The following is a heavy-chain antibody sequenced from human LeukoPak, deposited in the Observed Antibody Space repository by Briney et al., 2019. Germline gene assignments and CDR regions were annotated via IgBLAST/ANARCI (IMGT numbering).Heavy chain of an antibody. CDR1: GFSFQSYG. V-gene: IGHV3-30*18. D-gene: IGHD6-19*01. CDR3: AKDIWERLVLGYYGMDV. Sequence: GGSLRLSCAASGFSFQSYGMHWVRQAPGKGLEWVATISYDGTKKYYADSVKGRFTISRDNSRSTLDLQMRSLTTEDTAVYYCAKDIWERLVLGYYGMDVWGQGTTVIVSS. J-gene: IGHJ6*02. CDR2: ISYDGTKK.